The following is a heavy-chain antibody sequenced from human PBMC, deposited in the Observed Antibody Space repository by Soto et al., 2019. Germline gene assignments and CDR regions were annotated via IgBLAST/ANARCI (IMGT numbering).Heavy chain of an antibody. CDR2: IRSKAYGGTT. CDR1: GFTFGHYA. D-gene: IGHD3-10*01. J-gene: IGHJ4*02. CDR3: TRVGLLWLGDHVYY. Sequence: GGSLRLSCTASGFTFGHYAMSWFRQAPGKGLEWVGFIRSKAYGGTTEYAASVKGRFTISRDDSKSIAYLQMNSLKTEDTAVYYCTRVGLLWLGDHVYYWGQGTLVTVSS. V-gene: IGHV3-49*03.